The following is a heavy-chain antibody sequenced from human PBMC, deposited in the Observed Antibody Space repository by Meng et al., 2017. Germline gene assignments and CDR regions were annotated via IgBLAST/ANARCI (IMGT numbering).Heavy chain of an antibody. D-gene: IGHD3-10*01. V-gene: IGHV1-69*06. Sequence: SSVKVSCKASGCTFSSYANSWVRQAPGQGLEWMGGIIPILGTANYAQKFQGRVTITADKSTSTAYMELSSLRSEDTAVYYCARFAGISGVIKQGWLDPWGQGTLVTVSS. CDR2: IIPILGTA. CDR3: ARFAGISGVIKQGWLDP. J-gene: IGHJ5*02. CDR1: GCTFSSYA.